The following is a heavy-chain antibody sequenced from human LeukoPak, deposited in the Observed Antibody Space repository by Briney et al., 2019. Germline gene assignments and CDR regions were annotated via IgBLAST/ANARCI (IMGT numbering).Heavy chain of an antibody. V-gene: IGHV4-34*01. D-gene: IGHD5-18*01. Sequence: PSETLSLTCAVYGGSFSGYYWSWIRQPPGKGLEWIGEINHSGSTNYNPSLKSRVTISVDTSKNQFSLKLSSVTAADTAVYYCARLLDTAMVYYFDYWGQGTLVTVSS. CDR2: INHSGST. CDR1: GGSFSGYY. CDR3: ARLLDTAMVYYFDY. J-gene: IGHJ4*02.